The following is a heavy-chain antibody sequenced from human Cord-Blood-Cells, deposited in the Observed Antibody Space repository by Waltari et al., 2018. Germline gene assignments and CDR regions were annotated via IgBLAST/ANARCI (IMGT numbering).Heavy chain of an antibody. J-gene: IGHJ3*02. Sequence: QSQFQQSAPGLVKPLQTTSLTSAISGDSVATNSPAWNWIRQSPSRGLQWLGRTYYRSKWYNDYAVSGKSRITINPDTAKNQFSLQLNSVTPEDTAVYYCARIHGGKRAFDIWGQGTMVTVSS. CDR3: ARIHGGKRAFDI. CDR2: TYYRSKWYN. CDR1: GDSVATNSPA. D-gene: IGHD2-15*01. V-gene: IGHV6-1*01.